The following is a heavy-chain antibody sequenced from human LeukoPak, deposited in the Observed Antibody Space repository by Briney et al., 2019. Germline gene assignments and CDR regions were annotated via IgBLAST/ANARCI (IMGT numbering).Heavy chain of an antibody. CDR1: GFTFSSYS. V-gene: IGHV3-48*02. CDR2: ISSSSSTI. J-gene: IGHJ3*02. CDR3: ARDAANYYGSGSRDAFDI. D-gene: IGHD3-10*01. Sequence: GGSLRLSCAASGFTFSSYSMNWVRQAPGKGLEWVSYISSSSSTIYYAGSVKGRFTISRDNAKNSLYLQMNSLRDEDTAVYYCARDAANYYGSGSRDAFDIWGQGTMVTVSS.